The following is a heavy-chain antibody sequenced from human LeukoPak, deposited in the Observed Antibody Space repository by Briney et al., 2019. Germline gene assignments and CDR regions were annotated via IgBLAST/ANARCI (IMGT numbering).Heavy chain of an antibody. CDR2: IRSKGNSYAT. CDR1: GFIVSSNY. V-gene: IGHV3-73*01. J-gene: IGHJ3*01. Sequence: PGGSLRLSCAASGFIVSSNYMTWVRQASGKGLEWVGRIRSKGNSYATAYAASVKGRFTISREDSKNMAYLQMSSLKTEDTAVYYCTGGIVGASDAFDVWGQGTMVTVSA. D-gene: IGHD1-26*01. CDR3: TGGIVGASDAFDV.